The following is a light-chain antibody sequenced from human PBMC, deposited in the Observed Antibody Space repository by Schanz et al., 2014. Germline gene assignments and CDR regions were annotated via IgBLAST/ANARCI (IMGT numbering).Light chain of an antibody. CDR1: SSNIGAGYD. J-gene: IGLJ3*02. Sequence: QSVLTQPPSASGTPGQRVTISCSGSSSNIGAGYDVHWYQQLPGTAPKLLIHGDTNRPSGVPDRFSGSKSGASASLAISGLQPEDEADYYCASWDDSRNGWVFGGGTKLTVL. CDR2: GDT. V-gene: IGLV1-44*01. CDR3: ASWDDSRNGWV.